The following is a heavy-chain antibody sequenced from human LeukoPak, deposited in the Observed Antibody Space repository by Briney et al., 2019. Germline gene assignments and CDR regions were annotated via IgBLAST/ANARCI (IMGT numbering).Heavy chain of an antibody. J-gene: IGHJ5*02. CDR3: ARGSVTMVRGVRGNWFDP. V-gene: IGHV4-30-2*01. CDR2: IYHSGST. Sequence: PSETLSLTCAVSGGSISSGGYSWSWIRQPPGKGLEWIGYIYHSGSTYYNPSLKSRVTISVDRSKNQFSRKLSSVTAADTAVYYCARGSVTMVRGVRGNWFDPWGQGTLVTVSS. CDR1: GGSISSGGYS. D-gene: IGHD3-10*01.